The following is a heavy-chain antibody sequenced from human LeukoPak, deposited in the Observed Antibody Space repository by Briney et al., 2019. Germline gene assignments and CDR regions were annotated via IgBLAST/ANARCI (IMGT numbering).Heavy chain of an antibody. CDR2: INPNSGGT. Sequence: GASVKVSCKASGYTFTGYYMHWVRQAPGQGLEWMGWINPNSGGTNYAQKFQGRVTMTRDTSTSTVYMELSSLRSEDTAVYYCARASLPMDVNYYYYGMDVWGQGTTVAVSS. J-gene: IGHJ6*02. D-gene: IGHD3-10*01. CDR3: ARASLPMDVNYYYYGMDV. CDR1: GYTFTGYY. V-gene: IGHV1-2*02.